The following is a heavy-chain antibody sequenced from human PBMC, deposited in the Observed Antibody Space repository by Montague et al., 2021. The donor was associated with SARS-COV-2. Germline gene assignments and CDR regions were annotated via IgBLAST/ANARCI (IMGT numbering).Heavy chain of an antibody. V-gene: IGHV3-23*01. Sequence: SLRLSCAASRYTFSSDVMSWFRQAPGKGPEWVSAISNSGVFYADXVKGRFTISRGISKKEVYLQMNSLRAEDTSVYYCVKDLHESTSYYLGSDSWGLGTLVTVSS. CDR2: ISNSGV. J-gene: IGHJ4*02. CDR1: RYTFSSDV. D-gene: IGHD3-22*01. CDR3: VKDLHESTSYYLGSDS.